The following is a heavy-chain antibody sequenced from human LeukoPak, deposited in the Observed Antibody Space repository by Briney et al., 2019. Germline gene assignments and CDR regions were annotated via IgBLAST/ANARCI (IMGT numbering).Heavy chain of an antibody. CDR3: ARVSSAWYIPDY. D-gene: IGHD6-19*01. J-gene: IGHJ4*02. CDR2: IYTSGSA. V-gene: IGHV4-4*07. CDR1: GGSISSYS. Sequence: PSETLSPTCIVSGGSISSYSWSWLRQPAGKGLEWIGRIYTSGSATYNPSLKSRVSMSGDTSKNQFSLKLSSVTAADTAVYYCARVSSAWYIPDYWGQGTLVTVSS.